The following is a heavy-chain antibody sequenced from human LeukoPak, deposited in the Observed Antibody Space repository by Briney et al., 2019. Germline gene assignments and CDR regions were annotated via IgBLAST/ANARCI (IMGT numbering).Heavy chain of an antibody. CDR3: ARAPAHRPDIVVVPAAPGGYAFDI. J-gene: IGHJ3*02. Sequence: ASVKVSCKASGYTFTGYYMHWVRQAPGQGLEWMGWINPNSGGTNYAQKFQGWVTMTRDTSISTAYMELSRLRSDDTAVYYCARAPAHRPDIVVVPAAPGGYAFDIWGQGTMVTVSS. CDR1: GYTFTGYY. CDR2: INPNSGGT. V-gene: IGHV1-2*04. D-gene: IGHD2-2*01.